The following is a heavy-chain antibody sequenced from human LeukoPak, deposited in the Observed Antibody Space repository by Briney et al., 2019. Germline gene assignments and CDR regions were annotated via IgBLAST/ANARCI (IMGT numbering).Heavy chain of an antibody. CDR3: ARVAGVVTAPYYFDY. CDR2: IYTSGST. D-gene: IGHD2-21*02. J-gene: IGHJ4*02. V-gene: IGHV4-4*09. Sequence: SETLSLTCTVSGGSISSYYWSWIRQPPGKGLEWIGYIYTSGSTNYNPSLKSRVTISVDTSKNQFSLKLSSVTAADTAVYYCARVAGVVTAPYYFDYWGQGTLVTVSS. CDR1: GGSISSYY.